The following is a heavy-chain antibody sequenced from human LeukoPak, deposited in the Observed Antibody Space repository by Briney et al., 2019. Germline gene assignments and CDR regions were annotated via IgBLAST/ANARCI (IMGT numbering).Heavy chain of an antibody. CDR3: AKGPIQQWFQRRLDY. V-gene: IGHV3-23*01. D-gene: IGHD5-18*01. J-gene: IGHJ4*02. CDR2: ISGSGGST. Sequence: GGSLRLSCAASGFTFSSYAMSWVRQAPGKGLEWVSAISGSGGSTYYADSVKGRFTISRDNSNNTLYLQMNSLRAEDTAIYYCAKGPIQQWFQRRLDYWGQGTLVTVSS. CDR1: GFTFSSYA.